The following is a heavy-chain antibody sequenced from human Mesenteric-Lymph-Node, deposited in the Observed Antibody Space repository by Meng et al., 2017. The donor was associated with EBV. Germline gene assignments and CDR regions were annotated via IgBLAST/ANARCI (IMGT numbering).Heavy chain of an antibody. V-gene: IGHV1-18*01. CDR3: ARGRRDYDSGSYPDFDY. Sequence: QVHLVQSGAEVKKPGASVRVSCKASGYTFTSYGISWVRQAPGQGLEWMGWISTYNGNTNYAQKVQGRVTITRETSTSTAYMELRSLRSDDTAVYYCARGRRDYDSGSYPDFDYWGQGTLVTVSS. D-gene: IGHD3-10*01. CDR2: ISTYNGNT. CDR1: GYTFTSYG. J-gene: IGHJ4*02.